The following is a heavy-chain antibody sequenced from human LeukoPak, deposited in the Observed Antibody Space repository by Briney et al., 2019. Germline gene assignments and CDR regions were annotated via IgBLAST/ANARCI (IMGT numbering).Heavy chain of an antibody. Sequence: GRSLRLSCAASGFTFDEYAMHWVRQAPGRAWRGASGISWNSGSKGYAGSVKGRFTISRDNAKNSLYLQMNSLRSEDTALYYCAKDNIRIVVAGTIDYWGQGTLVTVSS. CDR1: GFTFDEYA. J-gene: IGHJ4*02. CDR2: ISWNSGSK. D-gene: IGHD6-19*01. CDR3: AKDNIRIVVAGTIDY. V-gene: IGHV3-9*01.